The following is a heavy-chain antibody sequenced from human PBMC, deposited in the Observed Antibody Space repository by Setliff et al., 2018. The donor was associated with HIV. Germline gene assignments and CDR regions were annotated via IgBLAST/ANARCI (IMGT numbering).Heavy chain of an antibody. CDR1: GASVNSHY. CDR3: AGVLSSGYYDGP. Sequence: PSETLSLTCTVSGASVNSHYWAWIRQPPGKGLEWIGSLYYCGNTNYNPSLKSRVTISADTSKNQFSLKLRSVTAADTAVYYCAGVLSSGYYDGPWGQGTLVTVSS. CDR2: LYYCGNT. V-gene: IGHV4-59*02. D-gene: IGHD3-22*01. J-gene: IGHJ5*02.